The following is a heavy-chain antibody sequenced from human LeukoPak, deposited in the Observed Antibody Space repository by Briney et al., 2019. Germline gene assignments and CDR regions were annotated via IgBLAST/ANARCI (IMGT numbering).Heavy chain of an antibody. V-gene: IGHV4-31*03. CDR3: ARVTSGGSGSYSWFDP. J-gene: IGHJ5*02. D-gene: IGHD3-10*01. Sequence: SQTLSLTCTVSGSSISSGGYYWSWIRQHPGKGLEWIGYIYYSGSTYYNPSLKSRVTISVDTSKNQFSLKLSSVTAADTAVYYCARVTSGGSGSYSWFDPWGQGTLVTVSS. CDR1: GSSISSGGYY. CDR2: IYYSGST.